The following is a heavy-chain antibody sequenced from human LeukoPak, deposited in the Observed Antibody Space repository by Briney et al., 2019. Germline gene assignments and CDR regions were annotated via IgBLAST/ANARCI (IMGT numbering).Heavy chain of an antibody. Sequence: GGSLRLSCAASGFTFSSNNMKWVRHAPPRGLLWGSAISGSGGSTYYADSVKGRFTISRDNSKNTLYLQMNSVRAEDTAVYYCAKDSVASYAFDIWGQGTMVTVSS. V-gene: IGHV3-23*01. CDR2: ISGSGGST. D-gene: IGHD4-23*01. CDR1: GFTFSSNN. CDR3: AKDSVASYAFDI. J-gene: IGHJ3*02.